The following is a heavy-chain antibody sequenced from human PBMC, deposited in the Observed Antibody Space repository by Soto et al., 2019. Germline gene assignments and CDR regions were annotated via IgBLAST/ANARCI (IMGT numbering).Heavy chain of an antibody. J-gene: IGHJ6*03. D-gene: IGHD1-1*01. CDR2: ISSSSSYI. Sequence: EVQLVESGGGLVKPGGSLRLSCAASGFTFSSYSMNWVRQAPGKGLEWVSSISSSSSYIYYADSVKGRFTISRDNAKNSLYLQMNSLRAEDTAVYYCARVTYKSYYCYYMDVWGKGTTVTVSS. CDR3: ARVTYKSYYCYYMDV. CDR1: GFTFSSYS. V-gene: IGHV3-21*01.